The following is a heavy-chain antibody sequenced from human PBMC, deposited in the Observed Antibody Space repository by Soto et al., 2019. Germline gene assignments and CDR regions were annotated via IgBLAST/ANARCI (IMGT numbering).Heavy chain of an antibody. J-gene: IGHJ5*02. CDR3: ARDATGWFDP. CDR1: GGSISSGGYS. V-gene: IGHV4-30-2*01. Sequence: QLQLQESGSGLVKPSQTLSLTCAVSGGSISSGGYSWSWIRQPPGKGLEWIGYIYHSGSTYYNPSLKSRATISVDRSKHQFSLKLSSVAAADTAGYYCARDATGWFDPWGQGTLVTVSS. CDR2: IYHSGST.